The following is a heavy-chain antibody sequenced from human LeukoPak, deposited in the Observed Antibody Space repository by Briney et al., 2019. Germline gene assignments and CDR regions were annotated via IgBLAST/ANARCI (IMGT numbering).Heavy chain of an antibody. CDR3: ARRLLTTGAFDI. V-gene: IGHV4-39*01. Sequence: PSETLSLTCTVSGGSISTSNYYWGWIRQPPGKGLEWIGNIFYSGSTYYSPSLRSRVTISVDTSKNQFSLKLSSVTVADTAVYYCARRLLTTGAFDIWGQGTMVTVSS. CDR2: IFYSGST. CDR1: GGSISTSNYY. J-gene: IGHJ3*02. D-gene: IGHD4-11*01.